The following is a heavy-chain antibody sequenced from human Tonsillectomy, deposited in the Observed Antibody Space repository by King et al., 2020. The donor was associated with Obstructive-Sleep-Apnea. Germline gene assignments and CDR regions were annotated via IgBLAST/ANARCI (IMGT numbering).Heavy chain of an antibody. CDR3: ARASGGNCAGFDY. J-gene: IGHJ4*02. CDR2: IYHSGSS. V-gene: IGHV4-38-2*02. Sequence: QLQESGPGLVKPSETLSLTCTVSGYSISSGYYWGWTRQPPGKGLEWIGNIYHSGSSCYNPSLKIRVTISLDTSKNQFSLKLRSGSAADTAVYYCARASGGNCAGFDYWGQGTLVTVSS. D-gene: IGHD2-15*01. CDR1: GYSISSGYY.